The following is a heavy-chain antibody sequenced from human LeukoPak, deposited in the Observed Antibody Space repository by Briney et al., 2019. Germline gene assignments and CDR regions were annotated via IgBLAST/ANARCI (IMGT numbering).Heavy chain of an antibody. Sequence: GGSLRLSCAASGFGFTDYNMNWVRQAPGKGLEWISYISSSSSTIDYADSVKGRFTISRDDAKKSLYLQMNSLRVEDTAVYYCARDEDGDYAGDFDYWGQGTLVTVSS. CDR3: ARDEDGDYAGDFDY. D-gene: IGHD4-17*01. CDR2: ISSSSSTI. V-gene: IGHV3-48*04. J-gene: IGHJ4*02. CDR1: GFGFTDYN.